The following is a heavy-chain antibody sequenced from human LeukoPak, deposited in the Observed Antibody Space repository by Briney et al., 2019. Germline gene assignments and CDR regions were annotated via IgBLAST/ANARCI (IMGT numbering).Heavy chain of an antibody. CDR2: ISYNGGST. V-gene: IGHV3-64*02. Sequence: GGSPRLSCVAPGFPFRSHSIHLGRPAPREGLEHVSAISYNGGSTYYVDSVKGRFTISRDNSKNTLYLQMGSLRTEDMAVYYCARRPYSETYYVDYWGQGTLVTVSS. CDR1: GFPFRSHS. D-gene: IGHD1-26*01. J-gene: IGHJ4*02. CDR3: ARRPYSETYYVDY.